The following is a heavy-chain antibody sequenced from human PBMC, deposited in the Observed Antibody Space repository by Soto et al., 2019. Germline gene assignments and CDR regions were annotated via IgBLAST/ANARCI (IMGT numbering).Heavy chain of an antibody. Sequence: AGGSLRLSCAASGFTFSSYGMHWVRQAPGKGLERVAVISYDGSNKYYADSVKCRFTISRDNSKNTLYLQMNSLRAEDTAVYYCAKDPADIVLMVYAYFDYWGQGTLVTVSS. J-gene: IGHJ4*02. CDR3: AKDPADIVLMVYAYFDY. D-gene: IGHD2-8*01. CDR1: GFTFSSYG. CDR2: ISYDGSNK. V-gene: IGHV3-30*18.